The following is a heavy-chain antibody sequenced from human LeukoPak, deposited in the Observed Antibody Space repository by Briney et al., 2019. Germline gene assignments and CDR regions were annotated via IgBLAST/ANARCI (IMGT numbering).Heavy chain of an antibody. CDR2: IYYSGST. J-gene: IGHJ6*02. CDR1: GGSISSGGYY. D-gene: IGHD5-12*01. Sequence: SQTLSLTCTVSGGSISSGGYYWSWVRQHPGKGLEWIGYIYYSGSTYYNPSLKSRVTISVDTSKNQFSLKLSSVTAADTAVYYCARDTSRVATDLWGYYYYGMDVWGQGTTVTVSS. V-gene: IGHV4-31*03. CDR3: ARDTSRVATDLWGYYYYGMDV.